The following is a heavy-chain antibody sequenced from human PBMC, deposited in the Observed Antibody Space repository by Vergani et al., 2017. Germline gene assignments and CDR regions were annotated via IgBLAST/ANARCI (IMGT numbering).Heavy chain of an antibody. V-gene: IGHV1-69*13. CDR2: IITFFGTT. D-gene: IGHD6-19*01. Sequence: QVQLVQSGAEVKKPGSSVKVSCKASGGPFKNSAFSWVRQVPGQGLEWMGRIITFFGTTDYAQKFQGRFTIIADEFTKTVDMQLSNLRSEDTAVYYCARGIAVAGTAYYYYMDVWGKGTTVTVSS. CDR3: ARGIAVAGTAYYYYMDV. CDR1: GGPFKNSA. J-gene: IGHJ6*03.